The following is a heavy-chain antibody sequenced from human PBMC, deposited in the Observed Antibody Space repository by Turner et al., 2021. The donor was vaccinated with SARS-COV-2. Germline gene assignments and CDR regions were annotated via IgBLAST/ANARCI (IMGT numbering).Heavy chain of an antibody. Sequence: EVQLVESGGGLIQPGGSLRLSCAASGFPVSSNYMSRVRQAPGKGLEWVSVIYNGGSTYYADTVKGRVTISIDNSKNTLYLQMNSLRAEDTAVYYCASAEAAMITFGELDYWGQGTLVSVSS. CDR1: GFPVSSNY. CDR3: ASAEAAMITFGELDY. CDR2: IYNGGST. V-gene: IGHV3-53*01. D-gene: IGHD3-16*01. J-gene: IGHJ4*02.